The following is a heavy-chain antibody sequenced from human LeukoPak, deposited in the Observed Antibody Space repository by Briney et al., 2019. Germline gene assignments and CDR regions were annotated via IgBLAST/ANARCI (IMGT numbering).Heavy chain of an antibody. D-gene: IGHD6-13*01. J-gene: IGHJ6*03. CDR2: IIPIFGTA. CDR3: ARAGIAAAGTVGGYYYYYMDV. V-gene: IGHV1-69*06. CDR1: GGTFSSYA. Sequence: GASVKVSCKASGGTFSSYAISWVRQAPGQGLEWMGGIIPIFGTANYAQKFQGRVTITADKSTSTAYMELSSLRSEDTAVYYCARAGIAAAGTVGGYYYYYMDVWGKGTTVTVSS.